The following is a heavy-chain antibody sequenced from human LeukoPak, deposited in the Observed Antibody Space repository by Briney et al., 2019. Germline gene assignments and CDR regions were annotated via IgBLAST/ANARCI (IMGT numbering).Heavy chain of an antibody. V-gene: IGHV3-48*01. D-gene: IGHD4-23*01. J-gene: IGHJ3*02. CDR2: INGGSSPI. CDR1: GFTFSRDS. Sequence: PGGSLRLSCAASGFTFSRDSMNWVRQAPGKGLEWVSYINGGSSPIYYADSVGGRFTISRDNAKNSLYLQMNSLRAEDTAVYYCAKDRTPYGGNSVGAFDIWGQGTMVTVSS. CDR3: AKDRTPYGGNSVGAFDI.